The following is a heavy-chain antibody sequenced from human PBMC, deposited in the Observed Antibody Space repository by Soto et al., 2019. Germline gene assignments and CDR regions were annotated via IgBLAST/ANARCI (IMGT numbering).Heavy chain of an antibody. CDR1: GGSFSGYY. D-gene: IGHD4-17*01. CDR2: INHSGST. CDR3: ARGERSDYYPDFWFDP. V-gene: IGHV4-34*01. J-gene: IGHJ5*02. Sequence: ASETLSLTCAVYGGSFSGYYWSWIRQPPGKGLEWIGEINHSGSTNYNPSLKSRVTISVDTSKNQFSLKLSSVTAADTAVYYCARGERSDYYPDFWFDPWGQGTLVTVSS.